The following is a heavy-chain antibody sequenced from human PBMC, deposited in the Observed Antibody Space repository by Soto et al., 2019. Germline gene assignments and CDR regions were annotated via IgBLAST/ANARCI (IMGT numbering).Heavy chain of an antibody. D-gene: IGHD6-19*01. Sequence: GPSVKVSCKASGYTFTSYGISWVRQAPGQGLEWMGWISAYNGNTNYAQKLQGRVTMTTDTSTSTAYMELRSLRSDDTAVYYCARVRGDSSGWNYYYYGMDVWGQGTTVTVSS. V-gene: IGHV1-18*01. CDR2: ISAYNGNT. J-gene: IGHJ6*02. CDR3: ARVRGDSSGWNYYYYGMDV. CDR1: GYTFTSYG.